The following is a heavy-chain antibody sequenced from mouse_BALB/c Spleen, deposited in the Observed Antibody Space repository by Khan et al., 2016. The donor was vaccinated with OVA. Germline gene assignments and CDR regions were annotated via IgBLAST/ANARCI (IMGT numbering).Heavy chain of an antibody. CDR2: IWSDGGT. V-gene: IGHV2-6-7*01. CDR1: GFSLTGYG. J-gene: IGHJ3*01. CDR3: VREPGLGGFAN. D-gene: IGHD3-3*01. Sequence: QVQLKESGPGLVAPSQSLSITCTVSGFSLTGYGVNWVRQPPGKGLEWLGMIWSDGGTDYNSALKSRLSISKDNSKSQVFLKMNSLQTDDTARYYCVREPGLGGFANWGQGTLVTVSA.